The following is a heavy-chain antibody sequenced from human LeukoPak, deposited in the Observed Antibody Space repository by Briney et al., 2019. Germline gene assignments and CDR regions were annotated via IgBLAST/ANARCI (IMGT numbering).Heavy chain of an antibody. CDR1: GFTVSSNY. V-gene: IGHV3-66*04. CDR2: IYSGGST. Sequence: GGSLRLSCAASGFTVSSNYMSWVRQAPGKGLEWVSVIYSGGSTYYADSVKGRFTISRDNSKNTLYLQMNSLRAEDTAVYYCAKPSSGWYYDYWGQGTLVTVSS. CDR3: AKPSSGWYYDY. D-gene: IGHD6-19*01. J-gene: IGHJ4*02.